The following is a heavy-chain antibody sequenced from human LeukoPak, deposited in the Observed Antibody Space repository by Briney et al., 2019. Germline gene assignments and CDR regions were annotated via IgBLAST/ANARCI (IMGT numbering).Heavy chain of an antibody. Sequence: GGSLRLSCAASGFTFSSYAMSWVRQAPGKGLEWVSAISGSGGSTYYADSVKGRFTISRDNSKNTLYLQMSSLSAEETAVYYCAKDGAYDSSGYYFYWGQGTLVTVSS. CDR1: GFTFSSYA. CDR3: AKDGAYDSSGYYFY. V-gene: IGHV3-23*01. J-gene: IGHJ4*02. CDR2: ISGSGGST. D-gene: IGHD3-22*01.